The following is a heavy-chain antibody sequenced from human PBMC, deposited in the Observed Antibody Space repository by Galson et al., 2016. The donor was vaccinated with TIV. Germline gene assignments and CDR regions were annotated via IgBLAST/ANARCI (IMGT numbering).Heavy chain of an antibody. Sequence: SLRLSCAASGFTFNNSAIHWVRQAPGRGLEWVAVISYDGNNKYYADAVKGRFTLFRDNSKNTLYLQMNSLNTEDTAVYYCDRGEGDYLYYYFYYIGVWGKGTTVTVSS. D-gene: IGHD4-17*01. J-gene: IGHJ6*03. CDR1: GFTFNNSA. CDR3: DRGEGDYLYYYFYYIGV. CDR2: ISYDGNNK. V-gene: IGHV3-30*04.